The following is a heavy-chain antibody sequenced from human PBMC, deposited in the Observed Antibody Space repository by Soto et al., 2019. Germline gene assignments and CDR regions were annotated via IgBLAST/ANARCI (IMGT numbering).Heavy chain of an antibody. V-gene: IGHV3-23*01. J-gene: IGHJ4*02. CDR3: ARDRYGDPLWGQDDFDY. CDR2: ISDSGNST. CDR1: GFTFSSYA. D-gene: IGHD4-17*01. Sequence: GSLRLSCAASGFTFSSYAMSWVRQAPGKGLEWVSTISDSGNSTYSADSVKGRFTTSRDNSKNMLYLQMHSLRAEDTAVYYCARDRYGDPLWGQDDFDYWGQGTLVTVSS.